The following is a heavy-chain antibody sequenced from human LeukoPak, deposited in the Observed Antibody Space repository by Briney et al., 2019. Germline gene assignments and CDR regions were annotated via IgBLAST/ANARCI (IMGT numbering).Heavy chain of an antibody. CDR3: ARDYYYSVDY. CDR2: IKSDGSA. CDR1: GFTFSSYS. Sequence: GGSLRLSCAASGFTFSSYSMNWVRQDPGKGLVWVSLIKSDGSAIYADSVKGRFTMSRDNAKSTVYLQMNSLRAEDTAVYYCARDYYYSVDYWGQGTLATVSS. J-gene: IGHJ4*02. D-gene: IGHD3-22*01. V-gene: IGHV3-74*01.